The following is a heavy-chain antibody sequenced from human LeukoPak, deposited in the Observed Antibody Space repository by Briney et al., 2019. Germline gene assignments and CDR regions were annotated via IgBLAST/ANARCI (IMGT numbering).Heavy chain of an antibody. D-gene: IGHD6-13*01. Sequence: GGSQRLSCAASGFTFSSYSINWVRQAPGKGLEWVSSISSGSGYIYYADSVKGRFTISRDDAKSSLYLQMNSLRADDTAVYYCARDGWPGSSYYRPFDYWGQGTLVTVSS. J-gene: IGHJ4*02. CDR2: ISSGSGYI. V-gene: IGHV3-21*01. CDR3: ARDGWPGSSYYRPFDY. CDR1: GFTFSSYS.